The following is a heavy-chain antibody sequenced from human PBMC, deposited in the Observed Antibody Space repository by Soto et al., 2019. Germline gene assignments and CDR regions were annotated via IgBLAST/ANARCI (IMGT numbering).Heavy chain of an antibody. CDR1: GGSISSYY. D-gene: IGHD1-26*01. CDR2: IYYSGST. Sequence: SETLSLTCTVSGGSISSYYWSWIRQPPGKGLEWIGYIYYSGSTNYNPSLKSRVTISVDTSKNQFSLKLSSVTAADTAVYYCARAFGIVGATPGGFDYWGQGTPVPVSS. CDR3: ARAFGIVGATPGGFDY. J-gene: IGHJ4*02. V-gene: IGHV4-59*01.